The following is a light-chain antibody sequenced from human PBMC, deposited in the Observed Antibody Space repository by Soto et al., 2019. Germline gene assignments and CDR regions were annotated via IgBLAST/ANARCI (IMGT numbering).Light chain of an antibody. CDR3: TSYTSNSTLV. CDR1: SSVIGGYNY. J-gene: IGLJ1*01. V-gene: IGLV2-14*01. CDR2: DVS. Sequence: QSALTQPASVSGSPGQSITISCTGTSSVIGGYNYVSWYQQHPGKAPKLMIYDVSNRPSGVSNRFSGSKSGNTASLTISGLQAEDEADFYCTSYTSNSTLVFGTGTKVTVL.